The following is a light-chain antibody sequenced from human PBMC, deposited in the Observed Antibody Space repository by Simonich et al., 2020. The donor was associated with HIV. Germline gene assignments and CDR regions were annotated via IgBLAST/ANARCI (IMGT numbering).Light chain of an antibody. J-gene: IGKJ4*01. CDR2: GAS. CDR3: QQYNNWPPLT. Sequence: EIVMTQSPATLSVSPGERATLSCRASQSVSRKLAWYQQRLGQAPRLLIYGASTRATGIPARCSGSGSGSEFTLTISSLQSEDFAVYYCQQYNNWPPLTFGGGTKVEMK. V-gene: IGKV3-15*01. CDR1: QSVSRK.